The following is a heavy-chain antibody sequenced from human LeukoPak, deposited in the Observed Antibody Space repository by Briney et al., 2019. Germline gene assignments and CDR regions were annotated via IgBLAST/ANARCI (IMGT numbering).Heavy chain of an antibody. CDR1: GFAFGSEA. CDR3: AKVRSGSANWALRIFDN. D-gene: IGHD1-1*01. Sequence: GGSLRLSCAVSGFAFGSEAMSWVRQSPTRGLEWVASISPGGGTIYYADYVKGRFTISRDNSNNTLYVQMNRLRAEDTAVYYCAKVRSGSANWALRIFDNWGQGTLVTVSS. CDR2: ISPGGGTI. V-gene: IGHV3-23*01. J-gene: IGHJ4*02.